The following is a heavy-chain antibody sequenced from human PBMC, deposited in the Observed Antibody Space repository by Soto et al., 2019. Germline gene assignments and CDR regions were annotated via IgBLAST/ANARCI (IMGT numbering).Heavy chain of an antibody. Sequence: GGSLRLSCAASGFTFSSYWMSWVRQAPGKGLEWVANIKQDGSEKYNVDSVKGRFTISRDNAKNSRYLQMNSLRAEDTAVYYCARDEWAVWFGELSYYYMDVWGKGTTVTVSS. CDR3: ARDEWAVWFGELSYYYMDV. D-gene: IGHD3-10*01. CDR1: GFTFSSYW. V-gene: IGHV3-7*01. CDR2: IKQDGSEK. J-gene: IGHJ6*03.